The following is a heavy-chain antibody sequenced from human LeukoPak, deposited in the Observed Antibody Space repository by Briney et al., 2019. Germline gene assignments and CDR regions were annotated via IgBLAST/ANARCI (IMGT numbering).Heavy chain of an antibody. J-gene: IGHJ6*02. CDR2: ITSTSSPI. Sequence: PGGSLRLSCAASGFTFSSYSMNWVRQAPGKGLEWVSYITSTSSPIYYADSVKGRFTISRDNAKNSLYLQMNSLRAGDTAVYYCARMVRGTSGLDVWGQGTTVTVSS. CDR1: GFTFSSYS. D-gene: IGHD3-10*01. V-gene: IGHV3-48*01. CDR3: ARMVRGTSGLDV.